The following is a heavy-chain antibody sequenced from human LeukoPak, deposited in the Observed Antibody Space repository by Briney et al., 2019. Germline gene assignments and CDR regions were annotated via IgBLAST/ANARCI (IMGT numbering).Heavy chain of an antibody. J-gene: IGHJ4*02. CDR3: ASYDYVWGSYPN. Sequence: ASVKVSCKASGYTFTSYGISWVRQAPGQGLEWMGWISAYNGNTIYAQKLQGRVTMTTDTSTSTAFMELRSLRSDDTAVYYCASYDYVWGSYPNWGQGTLVTVSS. V-gene: IGHV1-18*01. CDR1: GYTFTSYG. D-gene: IGHD3-16*02. CDR2: ISAYNGNT.